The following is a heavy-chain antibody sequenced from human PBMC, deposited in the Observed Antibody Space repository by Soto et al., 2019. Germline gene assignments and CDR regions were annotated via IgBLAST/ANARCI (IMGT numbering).Heavy chain of an antibody. CDR2: ITASGYTT. Sequence: EVHLSESGGGLVQPGGSLRLSCAASGFTFSSYGMSWARQAPGKGLEWVSGITASGYTTYYADSVKGRFTISRDNSKNTVYLQMSSLRAGDTAVYYCARILSASGLDYWGQGTLVTVSS. J-gene: IGHJ4*02. D-gene: IGHD3-10*01. V-gene: IGHV3-23*01. CDR3: ARILSASGLDY. CDR1: GFTFSSYG.